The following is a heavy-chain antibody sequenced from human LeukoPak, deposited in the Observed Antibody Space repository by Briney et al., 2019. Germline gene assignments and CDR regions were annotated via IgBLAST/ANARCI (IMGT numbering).Heavy chain of an antibody. V-gene: IGHV3-30-3*01. J-gene: IGHJ4*02. Sequence: PGGSLRLSCAASGFTFSSYAMHWVRQAPGKGLEWVAVISYDGSNKYYADSVKGRFTFSRDNSKNTLCLQMNSLTVEDTAVYYCARSQSSSLIDYWGQGTLVTVSS. CDR2: ISYDGSNK. D-gene: IGHD6-13*01. CDR3: ARSQSSSLIDY. CDR1: GFTFSSYA.